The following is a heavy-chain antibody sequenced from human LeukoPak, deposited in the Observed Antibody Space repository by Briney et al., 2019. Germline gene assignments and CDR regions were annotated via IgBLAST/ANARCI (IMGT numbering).Heavy chain of an antibody. CDR3: AKLAVTTFHYFDY. CDR1: GFTFSSYA. J-gene: IGHJ4*02. V-gene: IGHV3-23*01. Sequence: GGSLRLSCAASGFTFSSYAMSWVRQAPGKGVEWVSAISGSDYSTYYADSVKGRFTISRDTSKNTLYLQMNSLRAEDTAVYYCAKLAVTTFHYFDYWGQGTLVTVSS. CDR2: ISGSDYST. D-gene: IGHD4-17*01.